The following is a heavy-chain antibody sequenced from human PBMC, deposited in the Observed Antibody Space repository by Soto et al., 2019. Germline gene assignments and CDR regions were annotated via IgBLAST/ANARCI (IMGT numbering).Heavy chain of an antibody. CDR2: TYYRSNWYY. CDR1: GGSISGNSAA. D-gene: IGHD6-25*01. J-gene: IGHJ6*02. V-gene: IGHV6-1*01. Sequence: PSQTLSLTCDISGGSISGNSAAWSWIRQSPSRGLEWLGRTYYRSNWYYDFATSVKSRITINPDTSKNQFSLHLNSVTPEDTAVYYCARAPPATAGIYDYYYGMDVWGQGTTVTVSS. CDR3: ARAPPATAGIYDYYYGMDV.